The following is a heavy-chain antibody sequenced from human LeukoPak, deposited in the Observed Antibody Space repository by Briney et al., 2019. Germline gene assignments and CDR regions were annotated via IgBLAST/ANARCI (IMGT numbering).Heavy chain of an antibody. V-gene: IGHV3-21*01. J-gene: IGHJ4*02. CDR3: ARSGAVAGHFDY. CDR1: GFTFSSYS. D-gene: IGHD6-19*01. Sequence: PGGSLRLSCAASGFTFSSYSMNWVRQAPGKGLEWVSSISSSSSYIYYADSVKGRFTNSRDNAKNSLCLQMNSLRAEDKAVYYCARSGAVAGHFDYWGQGTLVTVSS. CDR2: ISSSSSYI.